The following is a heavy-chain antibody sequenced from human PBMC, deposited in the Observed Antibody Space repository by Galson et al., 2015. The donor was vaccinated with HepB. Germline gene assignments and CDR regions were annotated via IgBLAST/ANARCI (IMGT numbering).Heavy chain of an antibody. CDR1: GFTFSSYA. CDR2: ISAPGDNT. D-gene: IGHD1-26*01. J-gene: IGHJ4*02. Sequence: SLRLSCAASGFTFSSYAMSWVRQAPGKGLEWVSAISAPGDNTYHADSVKGRFTVSRDNSKNTLYLQMNSLRAEDTALYYCAKGTVSGSSHFDYWGQGTLVTVSS. V-gene: IGHV3-23*01. CDR3: AKGTVSGSSHFDY.